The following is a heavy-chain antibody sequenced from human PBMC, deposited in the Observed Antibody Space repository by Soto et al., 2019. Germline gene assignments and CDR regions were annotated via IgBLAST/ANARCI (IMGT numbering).Heavy chain of an antibody. CDR1: KFIFSEYY. D-gene: IGHD2-2*01. Sequence: QVQLVESGGGLVKPGGSLRLSCAASKFIFSEYYMSWIRQAPGKGLEWVSYISSGSSYTNYADSVKGRFTISRDNAKNSLYLQMNSLRAEDTAVYFCARQGAGISTSCPAYYYYFAMDVWGQGTTVTVSS. V-gene: IGHV3-11*06. CDR3: ARQGAGISTSCPAYYYYFAMDV. J-gene: IGHJ6*02. CDR2: ISSGSSYT.